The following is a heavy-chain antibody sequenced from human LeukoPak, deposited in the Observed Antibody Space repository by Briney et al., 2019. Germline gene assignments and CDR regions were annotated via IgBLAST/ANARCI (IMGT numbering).Heavy chain of an antibody. J-gene: IGHJ4*02. V-gene: IGHV4-4*02. CDR3: ARGFATMVRGVVLDF. CDR1: GGSISSSNW. D-gene: IGHD3-10*01. CDR2: IYHSGST. Sequence: SGTLSLTCAVSGGSISSSNWWSWVRQPPGKGLEWIGEIYHSGSTNYNPSLKSRVTISVDTSKNQFSLKLNSVTAADTAVYYCARGFATMVRGVVLDFWGQGTLVTVSS.